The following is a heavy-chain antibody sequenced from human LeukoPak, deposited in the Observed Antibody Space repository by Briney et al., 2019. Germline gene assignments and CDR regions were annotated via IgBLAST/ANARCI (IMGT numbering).Heavy chain of an antibody. D-gene: IGHD2-15*01. CDR1: GGSISIGSYY. Sequence: SETLSLTCTVSGGSISIGSYYRSWIRQPAGKGLEWIGRVYTSGSTNYNPSLKSRVTISVDTSKNQFSLKLSSVTAADTAVYYCAREPLPKVASFDPWGQGTLVTVSS. V-gene: IGHV4-61*02. CDR2: VYTSGST. J-gene: IGHJ5*02. CDR3: AREPLPKVASFDP.